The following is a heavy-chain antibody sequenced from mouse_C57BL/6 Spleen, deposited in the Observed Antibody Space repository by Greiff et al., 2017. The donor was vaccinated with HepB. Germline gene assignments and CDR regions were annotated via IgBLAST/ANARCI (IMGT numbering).Heavy chain of an antibody. CDR3: ARRYYGSSLYAMDY. Sequence: QQPGAELVMPGASVKLSCKASGYTFTSYWMHWVKQRPGQGLEWIGEIDPSDSYTNYNQKFKGKSTLTVDKSSSTAYRQLSSLTSEDSAVYYCARRYYGSSLYAMDYWGQGTSVTVSS. V-gene: IGHV1-69*01. D-gene: IGHD1-1*01. CDR1: GYTFTSYW. CDR2: IDPSDSYT. J-gene: IGHJ4*01.